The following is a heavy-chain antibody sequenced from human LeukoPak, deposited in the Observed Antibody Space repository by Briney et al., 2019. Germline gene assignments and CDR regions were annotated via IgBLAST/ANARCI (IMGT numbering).Heavy chain of an antibody. CDR2: IYYSGST. D-gene: IGHD3-22*01. J-gene: IGHJ4*02. CDR1: GGSISSYY. CDR3: ARAHDYYDSSGHSESLFDY. Sequence: SETLSLTCTVSGGSISSYYWSWIRQPPGNGLEWIGYIYYSGSTNYNPSLKSRVTISVDTSKNQFSLKLSSVTAADTAVYYCARAHDYYDSSGHSESLFDYWGQGTLVTVSS. V-gene: IGHV4-59*01.